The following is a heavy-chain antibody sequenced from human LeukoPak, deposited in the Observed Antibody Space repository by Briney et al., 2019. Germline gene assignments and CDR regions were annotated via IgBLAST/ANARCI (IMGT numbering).Heavy chain of an antibody. J-gene: IGHJ6*03. CDR3: ARDPIGGLYYYYMDV. D-gene: IGHD4-23*01. CDR1: GFTFSSYS. V-gene: IGHV3-21*01. Sequence: GGSLRLSCAASGFTFSSYSMKWVRQAPGKGLEWVSSISSSISYIYYADSVKGRFTISRDNAKNSLYLPMNSLRAEDTAVYYCARDPIGGLYYYYMDVWGKGTTVTVSS. CDR2: ISSSISYI.